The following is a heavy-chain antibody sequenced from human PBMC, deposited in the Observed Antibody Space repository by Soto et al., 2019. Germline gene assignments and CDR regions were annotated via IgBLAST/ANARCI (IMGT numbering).Heavy chain of an antibody. CDR3: AKDVGSYYYYYYMDV. CDR1: GFTFSSYG. Sequence: GGSLRLSCAASGFTFSSYGMHWVRQAPGKGLEWVAVISYDGSNKYYADSVKGRFTISRDNSKNTLYLQMNSLRAEDTAVYYCAKDVGSYYYYYYMDVWGKGTTVTVSS. CDR2: ISYDGSNK. D-gene: IGHD1-26*01. J-gene: IGHJ6*03. V-gene: IGHV3-30*18.